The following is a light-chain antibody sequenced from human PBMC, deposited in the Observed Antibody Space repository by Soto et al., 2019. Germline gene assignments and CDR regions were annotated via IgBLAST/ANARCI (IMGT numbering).Light chain of an antibody. CDR2: EVN. CDR3: SSYTSTNRI. V-gene: IGLV2-14*01. J-gene: IGLJ2*01. Sequence: QSALTQPASVSGSPGQSITISCTGTSSDVGGFHYVSWYQQHPGKAPKLMIYEVNNRPSGVSNRFSGSKSGNTASLTISGLQAEDEADYYCSSYTSTNRIFGGGTKLTVL. CDR1: SSDVGGFHY.